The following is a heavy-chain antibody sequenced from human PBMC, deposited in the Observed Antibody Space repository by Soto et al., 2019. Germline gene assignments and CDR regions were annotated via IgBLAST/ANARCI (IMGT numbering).Heavy chain of an antibody. V-gene: IGHV4-34*01. D-gene: IGHD1-26*01. CDR2: INHSGSA. J-gene: IGHJ6*02. CDR3: ARGPKGEVGGTWYYYAMDV. Sequence: SETLSLTCALYGGSFSGYYWSWIRQPPGKGLEWMGEINHSGSANYNPSLKSRVTISVDTSTNQFSRKLNSVTAADTAVYYCARGPKGEVGGTWYYYAMDVWGQGTTVTVSS. CDR1: GGSFSGYY.